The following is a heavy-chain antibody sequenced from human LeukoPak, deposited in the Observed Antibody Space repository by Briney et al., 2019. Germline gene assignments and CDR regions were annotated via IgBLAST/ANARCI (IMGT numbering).Heavy chain of an antibody. Sequence: PSQTLSLTCTASGGSISSGSYYWSWIRQPAGKGLEWIGRIYSSGSTNYNPSLKSRITISVDTSKNQFSLKLSSVTAADTAVYYCARGLRWFGDYYMDVWGKGTTVTVSS. V-gene: IGHV4-61*02. D-gene: IGHD3-10*01. J-gene: IGHJ6*03. CDR2: IYSSGST. CDR3: ARGLRWFGDYYMDV. CDR1: GGSISSGSYY.